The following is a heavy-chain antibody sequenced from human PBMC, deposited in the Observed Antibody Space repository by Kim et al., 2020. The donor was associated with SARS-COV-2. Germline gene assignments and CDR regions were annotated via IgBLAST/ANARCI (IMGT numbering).Heavy chain of an antibody. CDR3: ARGLPYYYDSSGYYFEDY. CDR2: INHSGST. CDR1: GGSFSGYY. D-gene: IGHD3-22*01. Sequence: SETLSLTCAVYGGSFSGYYWSWIRQPPGKGLEWIGEINHSGSTNYNPSLKSRVTISVDTSKNQFSLKLSSVTAADTAVYYCARGLPYYYDSSGYYFEDYWGQGTLVTVSS. V-gene: IGHV4-34*01. J-gene: IGHJ4*02.